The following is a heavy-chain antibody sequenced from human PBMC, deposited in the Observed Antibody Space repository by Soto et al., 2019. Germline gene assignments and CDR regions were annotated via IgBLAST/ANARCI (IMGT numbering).Heavy chain of an antibody. CDR3: ARPYFSSSSMFDY. Sequence: SATLSRTWTVSGDSISSSTYSWVWIRQPPGKVLEWIGCIYHTGTTYYNPSLKSRVTISVDTSKNQFSLKLSSVAAADTAVYYCARPYFSSSSMFDYWGQGILVTVSS. V-gene: IGHV4-39*01. CDR1: GDSISSSTYS. D-gene: IGHD6-6*01. J-gene: IGHJ4*02. CDR2: IYHTGTT.